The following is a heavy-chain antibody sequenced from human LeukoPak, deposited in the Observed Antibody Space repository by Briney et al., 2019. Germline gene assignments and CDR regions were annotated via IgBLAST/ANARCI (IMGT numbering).Heavy chain of an antibody. Sequence: GGSLRLSCAASGFTFSSSALHWVRQAPGKGLEWVAVISYDGSNKYYADSVRGRFTISRDNSKNTLYLQMNSLRVEDTAVYHCARVDCSGGSCYLRPFDYWGQGTLVTVSS. J-gene: IGHJ4*02. CDR3: ARVDCSGGSCYLRPFDY. V-gene: IGHV3-30-3*01. D-gene: IGHD2-15*01. CDR1: GFTFSSSA. CDR2: ISYDGSNK.